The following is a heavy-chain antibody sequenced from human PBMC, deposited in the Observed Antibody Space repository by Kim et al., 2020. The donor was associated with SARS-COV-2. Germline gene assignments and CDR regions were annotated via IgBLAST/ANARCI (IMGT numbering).Heavy chain of an antibody. V-gene: IGHV4-34*01. J-gene: IGHJ3*02. CDR3: ARGLSAMGAVAFDI. CDR1: GGSFSGYY. Sequence: SETLSLTCAVYGGSFSGYYWSWIRQPPGKGLEWIGEINHSGSTNYNPSLKSRVTISVDTSKNQFSLKLSSVTAADTAVYYCARGLSAMGAVAFDIWGQGTMVTVSS. CDR2: INHSGST. D-gene: IGHD5-18*01.